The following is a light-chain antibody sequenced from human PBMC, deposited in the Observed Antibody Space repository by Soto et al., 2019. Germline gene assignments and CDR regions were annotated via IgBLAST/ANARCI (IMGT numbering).Light chain of an antibody. CDR3: QQYGSSPWT. V-gene: IGKV3-20*01. CDR1: ESVGSTY. J-gene: IGKJ1*01. Sequence: EIVLTQSPGTLSLSPGEGATLSCRASESVGSTYLAWYQQKPGQAPRLLIYGASSRATGIPDRFSGSGSGTDFTLTISRLEPEDFAVYYCQQYGSSPWTFGQGTKVDIK. CDR2: GAS.